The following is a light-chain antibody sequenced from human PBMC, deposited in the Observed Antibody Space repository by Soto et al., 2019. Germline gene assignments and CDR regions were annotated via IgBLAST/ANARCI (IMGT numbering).Light chain of an antibody. CDR2: EAS. Sequence: RVMTQSPATLSLSPGERATLSCRASQSVSSYLAWYQQKPGQAPRLLIYEASNRATGIPARFSGSGSGTEFTLIISNLQPDDFATYYCQQFKDYGWTFGQGTKVDIK. J-gene: IGKJ1*01. CDR1: QSVSSY. CDR3: QQFKDYGWT. V-gene: IGKV3D-15*01.